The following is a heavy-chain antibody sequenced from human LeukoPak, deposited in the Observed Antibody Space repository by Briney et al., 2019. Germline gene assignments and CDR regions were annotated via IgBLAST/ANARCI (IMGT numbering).Heavy chain of an antibody. D-gene: IGHD3-9*01. CDR3: ARGYDILTGYYNAFDI. Sequence: SETLSLTCTVSGGSISSSSYYWGWIRQPPGKGLEWIGSIYYSGSTYYNPSLKSRVTISVDKSKNQFSLKLSSVTAADTAVYYCARGYDILTGYYNAFDIWGQGTMVTVSS. J-gene: IGHJ3*02. CDR1: GGSISSSSYY. V-gene: IGHV4-39*07. CDR2: IYYSGST.